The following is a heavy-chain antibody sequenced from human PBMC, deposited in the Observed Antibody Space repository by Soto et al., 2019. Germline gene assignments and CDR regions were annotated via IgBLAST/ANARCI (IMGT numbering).Heavy chain of an antibody. CDR2: IVPIFGTT. CDR3: ARVEAVAGLYNYHGLDV. J-gene: IGHJ6*02. Sequence: QVQLVQSGAEVKKPGSSVKVSCKVSGGTFSNYAIDWVRLAPGHGLEWMGGIVPIFGTTYYTQKFQGRATIIADDSTTTAYLEIGSLRSEETGIYYCARVEAVAGLYNYHGLDVWGQGTAVTVSS. V-gene: IGHV1-69*12. D-gene: IGHD6-19*01. CDR1: GGTFSNYA.